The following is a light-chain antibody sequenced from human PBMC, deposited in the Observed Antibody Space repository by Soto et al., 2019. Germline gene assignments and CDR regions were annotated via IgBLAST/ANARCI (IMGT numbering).Light chain of an antibody. CDR2: VGTGGIVG. J-gene: IGLJ3*02. CDR1: SGYSNYK. V-gene: IGLV9-49*01. CDR3: GADHGSGSNFGPWV. Sequence: QSVLTQPPSASASLGASVTLTCTLSSGYSNYKVDWYQQRPGKGPRFVMRVGTGGIVGSKGDGIPDRFSVLGSGLNRYLTIKNIQEEDESDYHCGADHGSGSNFGPWVFGGGTQLTVL.